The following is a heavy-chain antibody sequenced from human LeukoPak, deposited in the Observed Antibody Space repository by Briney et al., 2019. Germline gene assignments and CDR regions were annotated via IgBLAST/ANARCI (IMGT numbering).Heavy chain of an antibody. CDR2: INPSGGST. D-gene: IGHD1-26*01. CDR3: ARVRSGSYSGWYFDL. V-gene: IGHV1-46*01. Sequence: ASVKVSCKASGYTFTSYYMHWVRQAPGQGLEWMGIINPSGGSTSYAQKFQGRVTMTRDMSTSTVYMELSSLRSEDTAVYYCARVRSGSYSGWYFDLWGRGTLVTVSS. CDR1: GYTFTSYY. J-gene: IGHJ2*01.